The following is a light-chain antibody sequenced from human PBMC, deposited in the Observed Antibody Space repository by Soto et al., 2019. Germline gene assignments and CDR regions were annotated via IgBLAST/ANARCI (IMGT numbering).Light chain of an antibody. J-gene: IGLJ2*01. Sequence: QSVLTQPPSVSVAPGRRVTISCTGSSSNLGADYDVHWYQQFPGTAPKVLIYANINRTSGVPDRFSASKSGTSASLAITGLQAEDEADYYCQSYDISLSAVVFGGGTKLTVL. CDR2: ANI. CDR3: QSYDISLSAVV. CDR1: SSNLGADYD. V-gene: IGLV1-40*01.